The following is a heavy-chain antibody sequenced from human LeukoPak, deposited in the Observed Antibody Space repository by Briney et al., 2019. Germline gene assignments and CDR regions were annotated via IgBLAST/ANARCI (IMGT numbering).Heavy chain of an antibody. Sequence: GGSLRLSCAASGFTVSSNYMSWVRQAPGKGLEWVSSISSSSSYIYYADSVKGRFTISRDNAKNSLYLQMNSLRAEGTAVYYCASEQLYYYYYMDVWGKGTTVTVSS. D-gene: IGHD2-2*01. CDR3: ASEQLYYYYYMDV. J-gene: IGHJ6*03. CDR1: GFTVSSNY. CDR2: ISSSSSYI. V-gene: IGHV3-21*01.